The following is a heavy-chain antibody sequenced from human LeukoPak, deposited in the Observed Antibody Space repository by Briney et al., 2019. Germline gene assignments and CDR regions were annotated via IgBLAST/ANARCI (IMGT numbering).Heavy chain of an antibody. D-gene: IGHD3-9*01. CDR3: ARGEAGYLNPFFDY. Sequence: GGSLRLSCAACGFTFDDYGMSWVRQAPGKGLEWVSGINWNGGSTGYADSVKGRFTISRDNAKNSLYLQMNSLRAEDTALYYCARGEAGYLNPFFDYWGQGTLVTVSS. CDR1: GFTFDDYG. V-gene: IGHV3-20*04. CDR2: INWNGGST. J-gene: IGHJ4*02.